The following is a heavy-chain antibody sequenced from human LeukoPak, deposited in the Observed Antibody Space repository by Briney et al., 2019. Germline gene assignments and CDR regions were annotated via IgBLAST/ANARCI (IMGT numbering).Heavy chain of an antibody. CDR1: GDSIRGDSFY. D-gene: IGHD4-11*01. CDR3: ARDRCHYRSWFDP. CDR2: IDYSGKT. Sequence: SETLSLTCTVSGDSIRGDSFYWGWIHQPPGKGLEWIGSIDYSGKTYYNPSLKSRVTLSVDTSKTQFSLNLTSVTAADTAVYYCARDRCHYRSWFDPWGQGSLVTVSS. V-gene: IGHV4-39*07. J-gene: IGHJ5*02.